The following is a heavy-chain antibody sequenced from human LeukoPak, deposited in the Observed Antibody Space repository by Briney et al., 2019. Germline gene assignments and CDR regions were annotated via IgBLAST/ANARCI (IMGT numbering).Heavy chain of an antibody. CDR2: IYVSGST. D-gene: IGHD6-19*01. CDR3: ARHLRIAVAGNWFDP. J-gene: IGHJ5*02. CDR1: GGSFSGYY. V-gene: IGHV4-59*08. Sequence: SETLSLTCAVYGGSFSGYYWSWIRQPPGKGLEWIGRIYVSGSTNYNPSLKSRVTMSVDTSKNQFSLKLSSVTAADTAVYYCARHLRIAVAGNWFDPWGQGTLVTVSS.